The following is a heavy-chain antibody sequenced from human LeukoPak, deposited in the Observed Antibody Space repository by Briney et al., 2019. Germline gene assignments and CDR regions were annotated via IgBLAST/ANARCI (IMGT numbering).Heavy chain of an antibody. CDR2: MYYSGST. J-gene: IGHJ6*03. CDR1: GGSISRSSYY. D-gene: IGHD5-24*01. Sequence: SETLSLTCTVSGGSISRSSYYWGWIRQPPGKGLEWIGSMYYSGSTFYNPSLKSRVTISVDTSKNQFSLKLSSVTAADTAVYYCARLRDGYNLGLYFYYMDVWGKGTTVTISS. CDR3: ARLRDGYNLGLYFYYMDV. V-gene: IGHV4-39*01.